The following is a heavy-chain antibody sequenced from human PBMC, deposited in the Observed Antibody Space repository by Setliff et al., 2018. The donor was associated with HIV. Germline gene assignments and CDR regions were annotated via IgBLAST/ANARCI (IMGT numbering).Heavy chain of an antibody. D-gene: IGHD2-2*01. CDR3: ARDQEAYCSSSSCPYYFDY. Sequence: LSLSCAASGFTFSSYSMNWVRQAPGKGLEWVSSISSSSSYIYYADSVKGRFTISRDDAKNSLYLQMNSLRAEDTAVYYCARDQEAYCSSSSCPYYFDYWGQGTLVTVSS. J-gene: IGHJ4*02. CDR1: GFTFSSYS. CDR2: ISSSSSYI. V-gene: IGHV3-21*01.